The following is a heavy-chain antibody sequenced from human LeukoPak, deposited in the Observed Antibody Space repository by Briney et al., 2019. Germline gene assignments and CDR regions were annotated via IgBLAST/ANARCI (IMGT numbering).Heavy chain of an antibody. Sequence: GGSLRLSCAASGFTFNSYSMNWVRQAPGKGLEWVSSINAGNSHIYYADSVKGRFTISRDNAKNSLHLQMNSLRAEDTAVYYCARAPYDILTGYSGYFDYWGQGTLVTVSS. D-gene: IGHD3-9*01. CDR1: GFTFNSYS. CDR2: INAGNSHI. V-gene: IGHV3-21*01. J-gene: IGHJ4*02. CDR3: ARAPYDILTGYSGYFDY.